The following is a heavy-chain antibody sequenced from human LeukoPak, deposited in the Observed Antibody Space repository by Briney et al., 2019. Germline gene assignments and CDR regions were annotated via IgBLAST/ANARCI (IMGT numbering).Heavy chain of an antibody. J-gene: IGHJ4*02. CDR1: GGSIGNDY. Sequence: SETLSLTCTVSGGSIGNDYWGWIRQPPGKGLEWIGHIYNSGATNYNPSLKSRVTISVDTSKNQFSLKLSSVTAADTAVYYCARAKWGSSSSFDYWGQGTLVTVSS. CDR2: IYNSGAT. D-gene: IGHD6-13*01. CDR3: ARAKWGSSSSFDY. V-gene: IGHV4-59*01.